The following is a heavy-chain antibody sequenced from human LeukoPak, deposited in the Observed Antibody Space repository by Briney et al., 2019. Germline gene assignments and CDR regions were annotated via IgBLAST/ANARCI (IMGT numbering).Heavy chain of an antibody. D-gene: IGHD5-18*01. V-gene: IGHV1-18*01. CDR1: GYTFTSYG. Sequence: ASVKVSCKASGYTFTSYGISCVRQAPGQGLEWMGWISVYNGNTNYAQNLQGRVTMTTDTSTSTAYMELRSLRSDDTAVYYCARDWIQVGYYYGMDVWGQGTTVTVSS. CDR2: ISVYNGNT. J-gene: IGHJ6*02. CDR3: ARDWIQVGYYYGMDV.